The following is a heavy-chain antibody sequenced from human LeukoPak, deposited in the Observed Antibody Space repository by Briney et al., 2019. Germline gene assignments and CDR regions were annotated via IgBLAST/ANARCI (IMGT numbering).Heavy chain of an antibody. CDR3: ARGEVRIYSSSRTPTGLFDY. V-gene: IGHV1-18*01. Sequence: GASVKVSCKASGYTFSNYGITWVRQAPGQGLEWMGWITAYNDNKSYAQKFQGRVTMSTDTATSTGYMELRSLRSDDTAVYYCARGEVRIYSSSRTPTGLFDYWGQGTLVTVSS. D-gene: IGHD6-13*01. CDR2: ITAYNDNK. CDR1: GYTFSNYG. J-gene: IGHJ4*02.